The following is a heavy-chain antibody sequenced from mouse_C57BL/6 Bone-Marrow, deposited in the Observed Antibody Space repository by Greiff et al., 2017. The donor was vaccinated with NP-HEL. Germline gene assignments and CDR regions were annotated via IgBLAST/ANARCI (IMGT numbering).Heavy chain of an antibody. V-gene: IGHV1-69*01. CDR1: GYTFTSYW. CDR3: ARRDYPYAMDY. CDR2: IDPSDSYT. D-gene: IGHD5-5*01. Sequence: VKLQQPGAELVMPGASVKLSCKASGYTFTSYWMHWVKQRPGQGLEWIGEIDPSDSYTNYNQKFKGKSPLTVDKSSSTAYMQLSSLTSEDSAVYYCARRDYPYAMDYWGQGTSVTVSS. J-gene: IGHJ4*01.